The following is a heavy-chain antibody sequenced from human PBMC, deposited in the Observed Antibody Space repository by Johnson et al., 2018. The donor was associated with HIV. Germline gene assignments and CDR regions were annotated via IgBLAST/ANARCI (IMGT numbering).Heavy chain of an antibody. CDR2: IWYDGSNK. D-gene: IGHD2-21*01. CDR3: AREARYSPYPDAFDI. CDR1: GFTFSNYG. J-gene: IGHJ3*02. Sequence: VQLVESGGGVVQPGRSLRLSCAASGFTFSNYGMHWVRQAPGKGLEWVAVIWYDGSNKYYADSVKGRFTISRDNSKNTLYLQMNSLRAEDTAVYYCAREARYSPYPDAFDIWGQGTMVTVSS. V-gene: IGHV3-33*01.